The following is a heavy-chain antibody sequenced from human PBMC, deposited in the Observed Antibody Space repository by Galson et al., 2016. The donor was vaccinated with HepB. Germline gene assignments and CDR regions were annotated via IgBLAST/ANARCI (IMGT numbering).Heavy chain of an antibody. CDR2: VCLTANT. CDR1: GVSITTGSYC. Sequence: TLSLTCTVSGVSITTGSYCWGWIRQSPGRGLEWIGAVCLTANTDYTPSLKSRVAMSVDTSNNQFSLKLRSVAAADTAVYYCARHVVPEDAFNIWGQGTKVTVSS. J-gene: IGHJ3*02. CDR3: ARHVVPEDAFNI. V-gene: IGHV4-39*01. D-gene: IGHD2-21*01.